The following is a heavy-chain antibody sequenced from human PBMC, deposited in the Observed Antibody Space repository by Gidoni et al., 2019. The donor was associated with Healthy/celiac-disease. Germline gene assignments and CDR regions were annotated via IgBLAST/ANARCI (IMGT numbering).Heavy chain of an antibody. V-gene: IGHV3-30*18. D-gene: IGHD3-10*01. J-gene: IGHJ4*02. CDR2: ISYDGSNK. Sequence: QVQLVESGGGVVQPGRSLRLSCAASGFTFSSYGMHWVRQAPGKGLEWVAVISYDGSNKKYADSVKGRFTISRDNSKNTLYLQMNSLRAEDTAVYYCAKGWFGELSRFDYWGQGTLVTVSS. CDR3: AKGWFGELSRFDY. CDR1: GFTFSSYG.